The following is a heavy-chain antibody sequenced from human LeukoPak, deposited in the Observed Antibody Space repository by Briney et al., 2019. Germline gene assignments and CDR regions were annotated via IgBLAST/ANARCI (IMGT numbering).Heavy chain of an antibody. V-gene: IGHV5-51*01. D-gene: IGHD1-26*01. CDR1: GYXFTSYW. Sequence: GESLKISCKGSGYXFTSYWICWVRQMPGKGLEWMGIIYPSDSDTRYSPSFQGQVTISADKSISTAYLQWSSLKASDTAMYYCARQVGIVAIGAFDIWGQGTMVTVSS. J-gene: IGHJ3*02. CDR3: ARQVGIVAIGAFDI. CDR2: IYPSDSDT.